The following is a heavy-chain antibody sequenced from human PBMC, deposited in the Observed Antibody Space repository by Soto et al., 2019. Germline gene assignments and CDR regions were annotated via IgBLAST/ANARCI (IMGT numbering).Heavy chain of an antibody. Sequence: GGSLRLSCAASGFTFSSYSMNWVRQAPGKGLEWVSYISSSSSTIYYADSVKGRFTISRDNAKNSLYLQMNSLRDEDTAVYYCARDGALWFGELLYDYWGQGTLVTVSS. D-gene: IGHD3-10*01. CDR3: ARDGALWFGELLYDY. CDR1: GFTFSSYS. CDR2: ISSSSSTI. V-gene: IGHV3-48*02. J-gene: IGHJ4*02.